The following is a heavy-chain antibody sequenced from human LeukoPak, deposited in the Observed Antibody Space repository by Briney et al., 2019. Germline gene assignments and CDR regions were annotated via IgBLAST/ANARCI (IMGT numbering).Heavy chain of an antibody. D-gene: IGHD1-26*01. CDR2: ISHDGSDK. CDR1: GFTFSTYA. CDR3: ARVSRGSYHFEY. Sequence: GGSLRLSCAASGFTFSTYAMHWVRQTPGKGLDWVAVISHDGSDKFYGGHVKGRFTISRDNSKKTLNLQMNSLRAEDTAVYYCARVSRGSYHFEYWGQGALVTVSS. J-gene: IGHJ4*02. V-gene: IGHV3-30-3*01.